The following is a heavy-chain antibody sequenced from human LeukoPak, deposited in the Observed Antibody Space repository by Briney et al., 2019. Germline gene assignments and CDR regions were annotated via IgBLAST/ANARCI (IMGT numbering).Heavy chain of an antibody. CDR1: GFAFSVYW. V-gene: IGHV3-74*01. D-gene: IGHD2-21*01. CDR2: IDKDGTNI. J-gene: IGHJ4*02. CDR3: ARTDWYHNDY. Sequence: GGSLRLSCAASGFAFSVYWMHWVRQGPGKGLEWVARIDKDGTNINYADSVKGRFTISRDNAKNTLYLQMNNLRAEDTAVYYCARTDWYHNDYWGQGTLVTVSS.